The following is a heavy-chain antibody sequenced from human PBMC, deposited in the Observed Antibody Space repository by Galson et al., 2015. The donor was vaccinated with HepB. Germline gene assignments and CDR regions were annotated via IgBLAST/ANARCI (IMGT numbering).Heavy chain of an antibody. V-gene: IGHV1-3*01. CDR1: GYTFTKYA. D-gene: IGHD6-13*01. CDR3: ARASDSSSWGNWFDP. J-gene: IGHJ5*02. Sequence: SVKVSCKASGYTFTKYAIHWVRQAPGQRLEWMGCINAGNGNTKYSQKFQGRVTISRDTSASTAHVELSSLRSEDTAVYYCARASDSSSWGNWFDPWGQGTLVTVSS. CDR2: INAGNGNT.